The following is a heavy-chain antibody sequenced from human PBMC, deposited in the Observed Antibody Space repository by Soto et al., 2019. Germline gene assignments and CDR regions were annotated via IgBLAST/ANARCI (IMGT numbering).Heavy chain of an antibody. V-gene: IGHV1-69*01. CDR1: GGTFSSDT. J-gene: IGHJ3*01. Sequence: QVQLEQSGAEVKKPGSSVKVSCKASGGTFSSDTFSWVRLAPGQGLEWMGGIIPMLGKANYAQNFEGRVTITADEITNTVSMELSSLRSDDTAVFYCARGPKKAPFYFDISGYLRPDGFDLWGQGTMVNVSS. CDR2: IIPMLGKA. CDR3: ARGPKKAPFYFDISGYLRPDGFDL. D-gene: IGHD3-22*01.